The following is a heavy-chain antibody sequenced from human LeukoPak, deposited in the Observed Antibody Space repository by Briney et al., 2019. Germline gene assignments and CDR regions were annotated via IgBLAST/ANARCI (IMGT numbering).Heavy chain of an antibody. Sequence: ASVKVSCKASGYTFTSYYMHWVRQAPGQGLEWMGIINPSGGSTSYAQKFQGRVTMTRDTPTSTVYMELSSLRSEDTAVYYCARDWGLLRPEGYYYGMDVWGQGTTVTVSS. CDR3: ARDWGLLRPEGYYYGMDV. V-gene: IGHV1-46*01. D-gene: IGHD3-16*01. CDR2: INPSGGST. CDR1: GYTFTSYY. J-gene: IGHJ6*02.